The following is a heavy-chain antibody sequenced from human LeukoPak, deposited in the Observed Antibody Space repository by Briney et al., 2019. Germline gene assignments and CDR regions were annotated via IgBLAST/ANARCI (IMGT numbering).Heavy chain of an antibody. J-gene: IGHJ4*02. D-gene: IGHD3-22*01. Sequence: SVKVSCKASGGTFSGYAISWVRQAPGQGLEWMGRITPIFGTANYAQKFQGRVTITTDESTSTAYMELSSLRSEDTAVYYCARSGPLSDYYDSSGYYGNYWGQGTLVTVSS. CDR3: ARSGPLSDYYDSSGYYGNY. V-gene: IGHV1-69*05. CDR2: ITPIFGTA. CDR1: GGTFSGYA.